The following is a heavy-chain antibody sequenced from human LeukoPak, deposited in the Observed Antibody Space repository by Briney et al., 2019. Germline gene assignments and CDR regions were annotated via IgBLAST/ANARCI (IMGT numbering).Heavy chain of an antibody. CDR3: ARAGYCSSTSCYVGY. D-gene: IGHD2-2*01. CDR1: GNYW. CDR2: ISSSSSYI. Sequence: GGFLRLSCAASGNYWMHWVRQAPGKGLEWVSSISSSSSYIYYADSVKGRFTISRDNAKNSLYLQMNSLRAEDTAVYYCARAGYCSSTSCYVGYWGQGTLVTVSS. V-gene: IGHV3-21*01. J-gene: IGHJ4*02.